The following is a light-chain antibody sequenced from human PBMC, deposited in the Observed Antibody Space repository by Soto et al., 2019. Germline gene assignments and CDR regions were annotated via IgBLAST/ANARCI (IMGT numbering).Light chain of an antibody. V-gene: IGKV1-39*01. Sequence: DIQMTQSPCSLSSSVGDRFTITCRASQNIGVYLNWYQKKPGKAPKLLIHAASSLHSGVPSTFSGSGSGTDFALTISSLQPEDFATYYCHQTAANPWTFAQGTKVDIK. CDR1: QNIGVY. CDR3: HQTAANPWT. J-gene: IGKJ1*01. CDR2: AAS.